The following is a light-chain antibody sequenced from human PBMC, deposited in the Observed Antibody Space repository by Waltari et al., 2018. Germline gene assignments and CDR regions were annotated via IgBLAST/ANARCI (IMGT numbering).Light chain of an antibody. V-gene: IGKV3-11*01. CDR3: QQRRNWPLT. CDR1: QSVTNY. CDR2: DTS. J-gene: IGKJ4*01. Sequence: DIVLTQSPAILSLSPGERASLSCRATQSVTNYLAWYQQNPGQAPRLLIYDTSNRATGIPARFSGSGFATDFTLTISSREPVDFAVYYCQQRRNWPLTFGGGTNVEIK.